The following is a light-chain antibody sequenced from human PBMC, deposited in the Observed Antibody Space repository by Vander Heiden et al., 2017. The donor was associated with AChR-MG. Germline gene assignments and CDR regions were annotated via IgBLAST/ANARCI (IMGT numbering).Light chain of an antibody. Sequence: SYVLAQPPSVSLAPGKTARITCGGTNIGSKSVHWFQQKPGQAPVVVVYDDTDRPSGIPERVSGSNSGNRATLTISRVEAGDEADYYCQVWDRTNDHVVFGGGTKLTVL. CDR1: NIGSKS. J-gene: IGLJ3*02. CDR3: QVWDRTNDHVV. V-gene: IGLV3-21*03. CDR2: DDT.